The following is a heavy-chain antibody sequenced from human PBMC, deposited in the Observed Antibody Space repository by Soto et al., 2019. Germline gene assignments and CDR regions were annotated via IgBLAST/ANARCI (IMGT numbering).Heavy chain of an antibody. CDR1: GFTFSSYA. J-gene: IGHJ4*02. D-gene: IGHD3-22*01. Sequence: GVLRLSCAASGFTFSSYAMSWVRQAPGKGLEWVSAISGSGGSTYYADSVKGRFTISRDNSKNTLYLQMNSLRAEDTAVYYCAKDYYDSSGYYPAPFDYWGQGTLVTVSS. V-gene: IGHV3-23*01. CDR2: ISGSGGST. CDR3: AKDYYDSSGYYPAPFDY.